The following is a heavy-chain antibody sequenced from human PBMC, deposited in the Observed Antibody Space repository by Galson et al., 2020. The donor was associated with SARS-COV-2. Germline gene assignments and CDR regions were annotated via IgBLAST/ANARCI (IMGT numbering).Heavy chain of an antibody. CDR3: ARLSSSGWYPYYYGMDV. V-gene: IGHV5-51*01. J-gene: IGHJ6*02. CDR1: GYSFTSYW. D-gene: IGHD6-19*01. CDR2: IYPGDSDT. Sequence: GESLKISCKGSGYSFTSYWIGWVRQMPGKGLEWMGIIYPGDSDTRYSPSFQGQVTISADKSISTAYLQWSSLKASDTAMYYCARLSSSGWYPYYYGMDVWGQGTTVTVSS.